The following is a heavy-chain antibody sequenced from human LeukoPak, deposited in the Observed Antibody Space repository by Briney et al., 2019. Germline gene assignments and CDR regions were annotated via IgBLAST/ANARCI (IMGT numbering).Heavy chain of an antibody. J-gene: IGHJ4*02. D-gene: IGHD6-6*01. V-gene: IGHV4-4*07. CDR3: AREGSATASPYVSIDY. CDR1: AGSISTYY. CDR2: IHTSGNS. Sequence: PSETLSLTCTVSAGSISTYYWSWIRQPAGKGLEWIGRIHTSGNSDYNPSLKSRVTMSVDTPKNQFSVERSSVTAADTAVYYWAREGSATASPYVSIDYWGQGTLVTVSS.